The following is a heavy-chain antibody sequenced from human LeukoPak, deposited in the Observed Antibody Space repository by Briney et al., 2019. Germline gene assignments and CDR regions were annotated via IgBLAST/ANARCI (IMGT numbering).Heavy chain of an antibody. J-gene: IGHJ4*02. CDR1: GGSISSSSYY. D-gene: IGHD6-13*01. CDR2: IYYSGST. CDR3: ARDHSSSSEDY. Sequence: PSETLSLTCTVSGGSISSSSYYWGWIRQPPGKGLEWIGSIYYSGSTYYNPSLKSRVTMSVDTSKNQFSLNLRSVTPEDTAVYYCARDHSSSSEDYWGQGTLVTVSS. V-gene: IGHV4-39*07.